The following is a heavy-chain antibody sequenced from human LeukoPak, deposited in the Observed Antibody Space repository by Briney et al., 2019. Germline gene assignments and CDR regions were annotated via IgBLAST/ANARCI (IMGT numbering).Heavy chain of an antibody. Sequence: GSLRLSCAASGFTFSSYAMHWVRQAPGKGLEWVSFIYSAGSTHYSDSVKGRSTISIDNSKNTLYLQMNSLRAEDTAVYYCARRAGAYSHPYDYWGQGTLVTVSS. CDR3: ARRAGAYSHPYDY. V-gene: IGHV3-53*01. D-gene: IGHD4/OR15-4a*01. CDR1: GFTFSSYA. CDR2: IYSAGST. J-gene: IGHJ4*02.